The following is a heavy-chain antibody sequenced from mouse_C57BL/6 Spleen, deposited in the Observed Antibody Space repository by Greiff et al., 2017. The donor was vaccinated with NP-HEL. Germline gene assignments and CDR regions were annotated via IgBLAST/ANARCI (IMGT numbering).Heavy chain of an antibody. D-gene: IGHD4-1*01. CDR2: INPSTGGT. CDR1: GYSFTGYY. V-gene: IGHV1-42*01. CDR3: ARGGEKTGDWYFDV. Sequence: VQLQQSGPELVKPGASVKISCKASGYSFTGYYMNWVKQSPEKSLEWIGEINPSTGGTTYNQKFKAKATLTVDKSSSTAYMQLKSLTSEDSAVYYCARGGEKTGDWYFDVWGTGTTVTVSS. J-gene: IGHJ1*03.